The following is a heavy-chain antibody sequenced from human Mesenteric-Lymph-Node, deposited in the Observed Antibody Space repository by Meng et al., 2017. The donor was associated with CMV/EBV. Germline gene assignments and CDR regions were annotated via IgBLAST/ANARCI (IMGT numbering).Heavy chain of an antibody. Sequence: GESLKISCAASGFTFSSYSMNWVRQAPGKGLEWVSSISSRSSYTYYADSVKGRFTISGDNSKNTLYLQMNSLRAEDTAVYYCARDGSNRGPAFDIWGQGTMVTVSS. CDR3: ARDGSNRGPAFDI. CDR2: ISSRSSYT. V-gene: IGHV3-21*04. J-gene: IGHJ3*02. D-gene: IGHD7-27*01. CDR1: GFTFSSYS.